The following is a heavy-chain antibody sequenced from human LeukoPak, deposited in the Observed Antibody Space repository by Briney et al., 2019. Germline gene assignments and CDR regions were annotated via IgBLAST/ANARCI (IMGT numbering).Heavy chain of an antibody. J-gene: IGHJ4*02. CDR2: IDPTDSYT. CDR1: GYSFTSYW. Sequence: GESLKISCKGSGYSFTSYWITWVRQMPGKGLEWMGRIDPTDSYTNYSPSFQGHVTISADKSISTAYLQWSSLKASDTAMYYCARQVAVGQWLVRWGRGTLVTVSS. V-gene: IGHV5-10-1*01. D-gene: IGHD6-19*01. CDR3: ARQVAVGQWLVR.